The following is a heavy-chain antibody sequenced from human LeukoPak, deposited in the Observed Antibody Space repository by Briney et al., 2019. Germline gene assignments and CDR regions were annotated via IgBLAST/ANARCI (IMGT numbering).Heavy chain of an antibody. CDR2: ISWNSGTI. CDR3: AKDTQVLYDYVWGSNRSFASGFDY. D-gene: IGHD3-16*02. Sequence: GGSLRLSCAASGFTFSSYSMNWVRQAPGKGLEWVSGISWNSGTIDYADSVKGRFTISRDNAKNSLYLQMNSLRAEDTALYYCAKDTQVLYDYVWGSNRSFASGFDYWGQGTLVTVSS. CDR1: GFTFSSYS. V-gene: IGHV3-9*01. J-gene: IGHJ4*02.